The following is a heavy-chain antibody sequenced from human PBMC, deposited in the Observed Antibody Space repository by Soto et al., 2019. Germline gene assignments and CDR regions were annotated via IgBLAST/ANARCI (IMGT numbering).Heavy chain of an antibody. CDR2: IYSSGST. CDR1: GFTVSSNY. Sequence: PGGSLRLSCAASGFTVSSNYMRWVRQAPGQGLEWVSVIYSSGSTYYADSVKGRFTISRDNSKNTLYLQMNSLRAEDTAVYYCARDRSVANPRNYYYYGMDVWGQGTTVTVS. V-gene: IGHV3-53*01. D-gene: IGHD2-15*01. J-gene: IGHJ6*02. CDR3: ARDRSVANPRNYYYYGMDV.